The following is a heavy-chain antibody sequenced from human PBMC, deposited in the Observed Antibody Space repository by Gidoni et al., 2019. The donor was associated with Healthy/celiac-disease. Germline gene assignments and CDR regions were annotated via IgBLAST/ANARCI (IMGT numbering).Heavy chain of an antibody. CDR1: GGSISSSSYY. V-gene: IGHV4-39*07. CDR3: ARVRPYSSSSGFDY. CDR2: IYYSGST. D-gene: IGHD6-6*01. J-gene: IGHJ4*02. Sequence: LQLQESGPGLVKPSETLSLTCTVSGGSISSSSYYWGWIRQPPGKGLEWIGSIYYSGSTYYNPSLKSRVTISVDTSKNQFSLKLSSVTAADTAVYYCARVRPYSSSSGFDYWGQGTLVTVSS.